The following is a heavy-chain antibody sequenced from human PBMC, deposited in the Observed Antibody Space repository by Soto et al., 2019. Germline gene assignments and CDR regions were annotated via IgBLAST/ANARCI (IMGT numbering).Heavy chain of an antibody. CDR2: INPNSGGI. CDR3: ARGGIDGGWTLYYYYYYGMDV. Sequence: ASVKVSCKASGYTFTGYYMHWVRQAPGQGLEWMGWINPNSGGINYAQKFQGRVTMTRDTSISTAYMELSRLRSDDTAVYYCARGGIDGGWTLYYYYYYGMDVWGQGTTVTVSS. J-gene: IGHJ6*02. CDR1: GYTFTGYY. D-gene: IGHD6-19*01. V-gene: IGHV1-2*02.